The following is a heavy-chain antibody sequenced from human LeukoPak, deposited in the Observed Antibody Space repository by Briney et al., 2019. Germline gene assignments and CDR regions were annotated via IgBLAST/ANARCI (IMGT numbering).Heavy chain of an antibody. V-gene: IGHV4-4*07. CDR2: IYTCGST. Sequence: PSETLSLTCTDSAGSISSYYWSWIRPPAVRGLEGIGRIYTCGSTNYNPSLNRRVTMSVDTSKNHGSLKLSSVTAADTAGYYCSRDYRYCSGGSFYTRPSYYYYYMDVWGKGTTVTVSS. J-gene: IGHJ6*03. D-gene: IGHD2-15*01. CDR1: AGSISSYY. CDR3: SRDYRYCSGGSFYTRPSYYYYYMDV.